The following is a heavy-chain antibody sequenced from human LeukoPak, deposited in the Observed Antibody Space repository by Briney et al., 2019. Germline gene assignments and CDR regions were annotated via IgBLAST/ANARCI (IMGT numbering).Heavy chain of an antibody. Sequence: PSETLSLTCTVSGGSISSYYWSWIRQPPGKGLEWIGYINYGGSTNHNPSLKSRVTISIDTSKNQFSLKLSSVTAADTAVYYCARHWGSGSYYSRRLDYWGQGTLVTVSS. CDR2: INYGGST. CDR3: ARHWGSGSYYSRRLDY. CDR1: GGSISSYY. J-gene: IGHJ4*02. V-gene: IGHV4-59*08. D-gene: IGHD1-26*01.